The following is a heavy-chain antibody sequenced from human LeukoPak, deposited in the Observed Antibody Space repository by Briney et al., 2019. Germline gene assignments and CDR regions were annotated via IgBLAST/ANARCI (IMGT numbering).Heavy chain of an antibody. D-gene: IGHD5-12*01. Sequence: PSETLSLTCTVSGGSISSGGYYWSWIRQHPGKGLEWIGYIYYSGSTYYNPSLKSRVTISVDTSKNQLSLKLSSVTAAATAVYYCARFMVATGWFDPWGQGTLVTVSS. CDR3: ARFMVATGWFDP. J-gene: IGHJ5*02. CDR1: GGSISSGGYY. V-gene: IGHV4-31*03. CDR2: IYYSGST.